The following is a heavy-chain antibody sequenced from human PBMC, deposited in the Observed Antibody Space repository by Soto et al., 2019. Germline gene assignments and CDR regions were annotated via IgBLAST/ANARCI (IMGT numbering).Heavy chain of an antibody. J-gene: IGHJ4*02. CDR1: GGSISSSNW. Sequence: PSETLALTCAVSGGSISSSNWWSWVRQPPGKGLDWIGEIYHSLSTNYHPSLNTLVTTSADKSKNQFSLKLSSVTAADTAVYYCAREGYGVYFDYWGQGTLVTVSS. V-gene: IGHV4-4*02. CDR3: AREGYGVYFDY. CDR2: IYHSLST. D-gene: IGHD4-17*01.